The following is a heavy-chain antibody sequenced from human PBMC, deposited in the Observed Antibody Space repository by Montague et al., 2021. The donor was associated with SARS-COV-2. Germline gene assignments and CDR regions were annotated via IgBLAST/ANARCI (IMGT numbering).Heavy chain of an antibody. V-gene: IGHV4-39*01. J-gene: IGHJ4*02. CDR1: GGPITDRSDY. D-gene: IGHD5-12*01. Sequence: SETLSLTCSVTGGPITDRSDYWGCIRQSPGKGLEWIAGVDYSGTTYYSPSLKSRLTISVDTSKNQFSLKLNSVTAADTAVYYCAGREYSDGGGDWGQGTLVTVSS. CDR2: VDYSGTT. CDR3: AGREYSDGGGD.